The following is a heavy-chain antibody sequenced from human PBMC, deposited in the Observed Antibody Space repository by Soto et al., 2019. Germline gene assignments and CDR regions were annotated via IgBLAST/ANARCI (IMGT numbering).Heavy chain of an antibody. CDR3: ARTHSSGWYFDY. CDR1: GFTFSSYG. V-gene: IGHV3-33*01. Sequence: QVQLVESGGGVVQPGRSLRLSCAASGFTFSSYGMHWVRQAPGKGLEWVAVIWYDGSNKYYADSVKGRFTISRDNSKNTVDLQMNSLRAEDTAVYYCARTHSSGWYFDYWGQGTLVTVSS. J-gene: IGHJ4*02. D-gene: IGHD6-19*01. CDR2: IWYDGSNK.